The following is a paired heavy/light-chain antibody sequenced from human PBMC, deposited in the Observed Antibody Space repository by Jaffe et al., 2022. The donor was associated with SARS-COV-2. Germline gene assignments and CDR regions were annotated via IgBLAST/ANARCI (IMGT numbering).Light chain of an antibody. CDR3: QHRSNWPPLT. V-gene: IGKV3-11*01. J-gene: IGKJ4*01. CDR2: DAS. CDR1: QSVSTY. Sequence: EIVLTQSPATLSLSPGERATLSCRASQSVSTYLAWYQQKPGQAPRLLIYDASHRATGIPDRFSGSGSGTDFTLTISSLQPEDFAVYYCQHRSNWPPLTFGGGTKVEIK.
Heavy chain of an antibody. CDR2: ISRTSDTK. CDR3: ARENPLLITKVREVMTYYYYMDV. V-gene: IGHV3-48*01. D-gene: IGHD3-10*01. J-gene: IGHJ6*03. CDR1: EFSLTSYS. Sequence: ELRLEESGGDLVQPGGSLRLSCKASEFSLTSYSMSWVRQAPGKRPEWLSYISRTSDTKFYADSVKGRFTVSRDNAGNTLYLQMNSLRGEDTAVYYCARENPLLITKVREVMTYYYYMDVWGGGTTVTVSS.